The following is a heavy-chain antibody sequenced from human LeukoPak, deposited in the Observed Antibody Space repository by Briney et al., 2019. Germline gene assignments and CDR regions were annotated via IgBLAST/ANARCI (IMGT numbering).Heavy chain of an antibody. CDR2: INHSGST. V-gene: IGHV4-34*01. CDR3: ASPVVVVPAAIRNYYYYMDV. Sequence: PSQTLSLTCAVYGGSFSGYYWSWIRQPPGKGLEWIGEINHSGSTNYNPSLKSRVTISVDTSKNQFSLKLSSVTVADTAVYYCASPVVVVPAAIRNYYYYMDVWGKGTTVTVSS. J-gene: IGHJ6*03. CDR1: GGSFSGYY. D-gene: IGHD2-2*01.